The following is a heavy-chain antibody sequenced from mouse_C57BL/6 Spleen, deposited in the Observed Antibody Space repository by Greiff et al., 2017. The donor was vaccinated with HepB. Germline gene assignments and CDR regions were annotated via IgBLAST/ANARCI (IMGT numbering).Heavy chain of an antibody. J-gene: IGHJ4*01. Sequence: EVQRVESGGGLVKPGGSLKLSCAASGFTFSTYAMSWVRQTPEKRLEWVATISDGGSYTYYPDNVKGRFTISRDNAKNNLYLQMSHLKSEDTAMYYCAREGEFHYARDYWGQGTSVTVPS. V-gene: IGHV5-4*01. CDR1: GFTFSTYA. CDR3: AREGEFHYARDY. CDR2: ISDGGSYT.